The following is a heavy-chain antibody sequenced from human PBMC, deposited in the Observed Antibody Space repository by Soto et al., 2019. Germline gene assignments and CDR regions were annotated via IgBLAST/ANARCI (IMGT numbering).Heavy chain of an antibody. V-gene: IGHV4-39*01. J-gene: IGHJ5*02. CDR2: IYYSGST. Sequence: SETLSLTCTVSGGSISSSSYYWGWIRQPPGKGLEWIGSIYYSGSTYYNPSLKSRVTISVDTSKNQFSLKLSSVTAADTAVYYCARVGPIVLMVYAIGWFDPWGQGTLVTVSS. D-gene: IGHD2-8*01. CDR3: ARVGPIVLMVYAIGWFDP. CDR1: GGSISSSSYY.